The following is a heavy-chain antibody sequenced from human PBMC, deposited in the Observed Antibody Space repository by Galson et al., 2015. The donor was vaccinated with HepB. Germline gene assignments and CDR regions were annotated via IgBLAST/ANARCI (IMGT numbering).Heavy chain of an antibody. CDR1: GYTFTGYY. D-gene: IGHD1-7*01. J-gene: IGHJ6*03. CDR3: ARDRITGTTRDYYYYMDV. Sequence: SVKVSCKASGYTFTGYYMHWVRQAPGQGLEWMGRINPNSGGTNYAQKFQGRVTMTRDTSISTAYMELSRLRSDDTAVYYCARDRITGTTRDYYYYMDVWGKGTTVTVSS. V-gene: IGHV1-2*06. CDR2: INPNSGGT.